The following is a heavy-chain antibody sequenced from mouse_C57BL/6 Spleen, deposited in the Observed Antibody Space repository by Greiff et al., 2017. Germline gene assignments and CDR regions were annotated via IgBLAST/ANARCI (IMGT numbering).Heavy chain of an antibody. CDR1: GFTFSNYW. J-gene: IGHJ2*01. V-gene: IGHV6-3*01. CDR3: TGDYMVY. CDR2: IRMKSDNYAP. D-gene: IGHD1-1*02. Sequence: EVNLVESGGGLVQPGGSMKLSCVASGFTFSNYWMNWVRQSPEKGLEWVAKIRMKSDNYAPNYAESVKGRFTISRDDSKSSVYLQMNNLRAEDTGVYYGTGDYMVYWGQGTTLTVSS.